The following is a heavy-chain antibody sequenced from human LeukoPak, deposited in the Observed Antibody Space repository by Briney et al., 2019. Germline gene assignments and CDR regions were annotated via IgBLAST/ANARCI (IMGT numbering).Heavy chain of an antibody. V-gene: IGHV4-61*05. CDR2: IYYSGST. J-gene: IGHJ3*02. Sequence: SETLSLTCTVSGGSISSSSYYWGWIRQPPGKGLEWIGYIYYSGSTNYNPSLKSRVTISVDTSKNQFSLKLSSVTAADTAVYYCARGKSMVRGVTPNDAFDIWGQGTMVTVSS. CDR1: GGSISSSSYY. D-gene: IGHD3-10*01. CDR3: ARGKSMVRGVTPNDAFDI.